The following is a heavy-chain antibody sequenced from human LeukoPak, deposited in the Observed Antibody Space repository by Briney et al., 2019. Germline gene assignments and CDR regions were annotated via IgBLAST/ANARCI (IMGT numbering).Heavy chain of an antibody. CDR2: IYHSGST. D-gene: IGHD1-7*01. Sequence: SQTLSLTCTVSGGSISSGGYYWSWIRQPPGKGLEWIGYIYHSGSTYYNPSLKSRVTISVDRSKNQFSLKLSSVSAADTAVYYCARVRDWNYDYWGQGTLVTVSS. CDR1: GGSISSGGYY. J-gene: IGHJ4*02. V-gene: IGHV4-30-2*01. CDR3: ARVRDWNYDY.